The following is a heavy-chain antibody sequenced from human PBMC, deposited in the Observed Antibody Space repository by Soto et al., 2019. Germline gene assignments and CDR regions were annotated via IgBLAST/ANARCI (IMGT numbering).Heavy chain of an antibody. CDR1: GFTFSRSW. J-gene: IGHJ4*02. CDR2: LNQDGSQN. Sequence: LRLSCATPGFTFSRSWMTWVRQAPGKGLEWVANLNQDGSQNYYVASVRGRFTISRDNAKNSLFLQMNSLRAEDTAVYYCATAEVDYWGPGTLVTVSS. V-gene: IGHV3-7*01. CDR3: ATAEVDY.